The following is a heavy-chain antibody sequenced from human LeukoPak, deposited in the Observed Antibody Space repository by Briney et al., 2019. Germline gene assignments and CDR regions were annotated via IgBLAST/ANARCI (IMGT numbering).Heavy chain of an antibody. V-gene: IGHV3-48*02. CDR1: GFTFSTYS. Sequence: PGGSLRLSCAASGFTFSTYSMNWVRQAPGKGLEWVSYISSSSKTIYYADSVKGRFTISRDNAKNSLYLQMPSLRDEDTAVYYCARGGGGAFDIWGQGTMVTVSS. CDR3: ARGGGGAFDI. CDR2: ISSSSKTI. D-gene: IGHD3-16*01. J-gene: IGHJ3*02.